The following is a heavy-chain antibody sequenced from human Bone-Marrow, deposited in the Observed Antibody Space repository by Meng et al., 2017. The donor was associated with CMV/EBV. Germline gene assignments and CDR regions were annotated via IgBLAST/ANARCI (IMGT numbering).Heavy chain of an antibody. Sequence: ASVKVSCKASGYTFTTYDINWVRQATGQGLEWMGWMNPNSGNTGYAQKFQGRVTLTRVTSISTAYMELSSLTSDDTAVYYCARTRIEVEPDGRKIKYYNYGMDVWGQGTTATVPS. V-gene: IGHV1-8*01. CDR1: GYTFTTYD. CDR2: MNPNSGNT. D-gene: IGHD2-2*01. J-gene: IGHJ6*02. CDR3: ARTRIEVEPDGRKIKYYNYGMDV.